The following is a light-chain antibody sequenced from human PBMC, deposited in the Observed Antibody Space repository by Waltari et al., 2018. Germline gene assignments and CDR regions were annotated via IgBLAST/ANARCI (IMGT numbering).Light chain of an antibody. CDR2: QVS. CDR1: QSLVFSDGNTY. Sequence: EVVITQSPLSLPVTLGQPASISFSFSQSLVFSDGNTYFNGFQQRPGQSPRRLIYQVSNRDSGVPDRFSVSGSGTDVALKISRVEAEDVGVYYCMQGSYWPFTFGPGTKVDIK. CDR3: MQGSYWPFT. J-gene: IGKJ3*01. V-gene: IGKV2-30*01.